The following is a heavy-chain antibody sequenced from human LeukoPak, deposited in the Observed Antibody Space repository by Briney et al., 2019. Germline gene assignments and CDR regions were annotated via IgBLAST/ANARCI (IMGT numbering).Heavy chain of an antibody. CDR1: GFTVSSNY. V-gene: IGHV3-23*01. D-gene: IGHD1/OR15-1a*01. J-gene: IGHJ4*02. CDR3: AKDFEFKWQQPSDH. Sequence: PGGSLRLFCAASGFTVSSNYMSWVRQAPGQGLEWVSGISGTGGNTYYADSVKGRFTISRDNSKNMLYLQMNTLTAEDTAIYFCAKDFEFKWQQPSDHWGQGTPVTVSS. CDR2: ISGTGGNT.